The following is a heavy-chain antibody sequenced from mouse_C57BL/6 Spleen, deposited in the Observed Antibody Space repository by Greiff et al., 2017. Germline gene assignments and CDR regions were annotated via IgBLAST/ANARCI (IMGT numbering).Heavy chain of an antibody. Sequence: QVQLQQPGAELVKPGASVKMSCKASGYTFTSYWITWVKQRPGQGLEWIGDIYPGSGSTNYNEKFKSKATLTVDTSSSTAYMQLSSLTSEDSAVYYSARSHDYGSSSYYFDYWGQGTTLTVSS. CDR3: ARSHDYGSSSYYFDY. CDR1: GYTFTSYW. D-gene: IGHD1-1*01. J-gene: IGHJ2*01. V-gene: IGHV1-55*01. CDR2: IYPGSGST.